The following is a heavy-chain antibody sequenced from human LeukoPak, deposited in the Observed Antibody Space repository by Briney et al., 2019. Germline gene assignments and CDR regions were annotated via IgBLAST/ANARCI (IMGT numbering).Heavy chain of an antibody. CDR3: ARDRGRWTYFDY. V-gene: IGHV3-30*04. Sequence: GGSLRLSCAASGFTFSSYAVHWVRQAPGKGLEWAAVISYDGNNKYSADSVKGRFTISRDNSKNTLYLQMRSLRVEDTAIYYCARDRGRWTYFDYWGQGTLVTVSS. J-gene: IGHJ4*02. CDR2: ISYDGNNK. D-gene: IGHD3-10*01. CDR1: GFTFSSYA.